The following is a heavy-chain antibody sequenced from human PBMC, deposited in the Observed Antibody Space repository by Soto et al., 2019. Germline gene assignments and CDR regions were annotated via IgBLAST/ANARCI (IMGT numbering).Heavy chain of an antibody. J-gene: IGHJ4*02. V-gene: IGHV3-23*01. CDR1: GFTFGTYG. CDR2: ITGGNT. CDR3: AKDKERGGYDSDFDS. Sequence: RGSLRLSCAASGFTFGTYGMGWVRQAPGKGLEWVSTITGGNTYYAASVKGRFTISRDNYKNTLYLQMSSLRAEDTALYYCAKDKERGGYDSDFDSWGQGTLVTVSS. D-gene: IGHD3-3*01.